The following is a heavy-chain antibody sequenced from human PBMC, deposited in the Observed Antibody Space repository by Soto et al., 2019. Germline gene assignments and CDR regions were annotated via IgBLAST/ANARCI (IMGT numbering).Heavy chain of an antibody. Sequence: GGSLRLSCAASGFTFNGYAMSWVRQAPGKGLEWVSSISGNGGDTYYADSVKGRFTVSRDNSKNTLYLQMNSVRAEDTAIYYCAKGLNIPFDPWGQGTLVTVSS. CDR1: GFTFNGYA. CDR3: AKGLNIPFDP. D-gene: IGHD2-21*01. CDR2: ISGNGGDT. V-gene: IGHV3-23*01. J-gene: IGHJ5*02.